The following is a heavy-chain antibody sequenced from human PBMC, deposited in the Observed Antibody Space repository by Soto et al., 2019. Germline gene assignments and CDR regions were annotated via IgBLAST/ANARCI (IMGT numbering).Heavy chain of an antibody. J-gene: IGHJ6*03. D-gene: IGHD3-3*01. CDR2: IYYSGST. CDR3: AITIFGVVPPEDYYYMDV. CDR1: GGSISSYY. V-gene: IGHV4-59*08. Sequence: SETLSLTCTVSGGSISSYYWSWIRQPPGKGLEWIGYIYYSGSTNYNPSLKSRVTISVDTSKNQFSLKLSSVTAADTAVYYCAITIFGVVPPEDYYYMDVWGKGTTVTV.